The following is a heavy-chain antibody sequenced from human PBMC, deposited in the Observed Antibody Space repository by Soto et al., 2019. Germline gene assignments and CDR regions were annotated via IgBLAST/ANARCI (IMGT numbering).Heavy chain of an antibody. CDR1: GYTFTSHY. V-gene: IGHV1-46*01. J-gene: IGHJ4*02. D-gene: IGHD2-21*01. CDR2: INPSGGDT. CDR3: ARGGCGSECSFDY. Sequence: ASVKVSCKASGYTFTSHYIHWVRQAPGQGLEWMGIINPSGGDTTYAQQFQGRVTMTRDTSTRTVYMELSSLRSEDTAVYYCARGGCGSECSFDYWGQGTLVTVSS.